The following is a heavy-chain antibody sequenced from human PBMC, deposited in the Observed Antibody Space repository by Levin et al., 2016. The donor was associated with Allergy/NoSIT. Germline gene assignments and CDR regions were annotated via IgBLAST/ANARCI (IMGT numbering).Heavy chain of an antibody. CDR1: GYTFTSYY. V-gene: IGHV1-46*01. J-gene: IGHJ6*02. D-gene: IGHD3-16*01. Sequence: ASVKVSCKASGYTFTSYYMHWVRQAPGQGLEWMGIINPSGGSTSYAQKFQGRVTMTRDTSTSTVYMELSSLRSEDTAVYYCARDQSYAHGDYYYYGMDVWGQGTTVTVSS. CDR3: ARDQSYAHGDYYYYGMDV. CDR2: INPSGGST.